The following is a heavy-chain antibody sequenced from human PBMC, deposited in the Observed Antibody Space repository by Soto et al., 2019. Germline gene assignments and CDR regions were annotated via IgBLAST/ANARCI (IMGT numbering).Heavy chain of an antibody. CDR2: ISSSSSYI. J-gene: IGHJ4*02. CDR1: GFTFSSYS. Sequence: GGSLRLSCAASGFTFSSYSMNWVRKAPGKGLEWVSSISSSSSYIYYADSVKGRFTISRDKAKNSLYLQMNSLRAEDTAVYYCAREAAPGYYDSSGYFDYWGQGTLVTVSS. D-gene: IGHD3-22*01. CDR3: AREAAPGYYDSSGYFDY. V-gene: IGHV3-21*01.